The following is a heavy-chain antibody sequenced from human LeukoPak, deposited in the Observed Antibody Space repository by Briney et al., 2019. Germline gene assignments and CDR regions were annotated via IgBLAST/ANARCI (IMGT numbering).Heavy chain of an antibody. CDR3: GRGRGSYEGYYFDY. V-gene: IGHV1-69*05. Sequence: SVNVSCKASAGTFSSDAISLVRQAPGQGLEWMGGIIPIFGAASYAQKFQGRVMITTDESTRTTYMELSSRRTEDTAVYYCGRGRGSYEGYYFDYWGQGTLVTVSS. D-gene: IGHD1-26*01. J-gene: IGHJ4*02. CDR2: IIPIFGAA. CDR1: AGTFSSDA.